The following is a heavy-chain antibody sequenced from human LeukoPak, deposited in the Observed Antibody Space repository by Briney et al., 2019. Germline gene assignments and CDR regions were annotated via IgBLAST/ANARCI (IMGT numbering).Heavy chain of an antibody. CDR1: GFTVSSNY. Sequence: PGGSLRLSCAASGFTVSSNYMSWVRQAPGKGLEWVSVIYSGGSTYYADSVKGRFTISRDNSKNTLYLQMNSLRAEDTAVYYCASEYSSSRIGYYFDYWGQGTLVTVSX. D-gene: IGHD6-6*01. J-gene: IGHJ4*02. V-gene: IGHV3-66*02. CDR3: ASEYSSSRIGYYFDY. CDR2: IYSGGST.